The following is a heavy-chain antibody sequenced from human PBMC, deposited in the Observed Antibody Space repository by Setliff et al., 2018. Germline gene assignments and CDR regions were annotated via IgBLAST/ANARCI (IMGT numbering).Heavy chain of an antibody. D-gene: IGHD2-21*01. CDR1: GFTFNNAW. J-gene: IGHJ4*02. V-gene: IGHV3-7*03. CDR2: IKQDGSEK. CDR3: VRDPPYCVNGVCRGY. Sequence: GGSLRLSCAASGFTFNNAWMSWVRQAPGTGLEWLANIKQDGSEKFYVDSVKGRFTISRDNAKNSLYLQMNNLRAEDTAVYYCVRDPPYCVNGVCRGYWGQGTQVTVSS.